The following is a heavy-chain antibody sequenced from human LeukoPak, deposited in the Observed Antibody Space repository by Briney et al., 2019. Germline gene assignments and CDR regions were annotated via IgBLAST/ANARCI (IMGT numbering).Heavy chain of an antibody. Sequence: GGSLRLSCAASGFTFSSYWMSWVRQAPGKGLEWVANIKQDGSNKYYADSVKGRFTISRDNSKNTLYLQMNSLRAEDTAVYYCAKGEEWLYNYFDYWGQGTLVTVSS. V-gene: IGHV3-7*01. J-gene: IGHJ4*02. CDR2: IKQDGSNK. CDR1: GFTFSSYW. D-gene: IGHD6-19*01. CDR3: AKGEEWLYNYFDY.